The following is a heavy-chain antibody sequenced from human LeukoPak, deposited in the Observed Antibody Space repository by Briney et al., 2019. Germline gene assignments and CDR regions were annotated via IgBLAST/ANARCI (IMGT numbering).Heavy chain of an antibody. CDR3: ARLWGDCGGDFYSHYYYMDV. CDR2: IYYSGST. CDR1: GGSISSSSYC. J-gene: IGHJ6*03. V-gene: IGHV4-39*01. Sequence: SETLSLTCTVSGGSISSSSYCWGWIRQPPGKGLEWIGSIYYSGSTYYNPSLKSRVTISVDTSKNQFSLKLSSVTAADMAVYYCARLWGDCGGDFYSHYYYMDVWGKGTTVTVSS. D-gene: IGHD2-21*01.